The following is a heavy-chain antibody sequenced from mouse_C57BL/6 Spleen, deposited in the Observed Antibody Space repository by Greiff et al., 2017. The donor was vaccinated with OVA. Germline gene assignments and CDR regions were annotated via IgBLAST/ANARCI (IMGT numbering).Heavy chain of an antibody. J-gene: IGHJ4*01. CDR2: IYPRSGNT. CDR1: GYTFTSYG. D-gene: IGHD1-1*01. Sequence: VQLQQSGAELARPGASVKLSCKASGYTFTSYGISWVKQRTGQGLEWIGEIYPRSGNTYYNEKFKGKSTLTADKSSSTAYMELRSLTSEDSAVYFCARYYGSSNYYAMDYWGQGTSVTVSS. CDR3: ARYYGSSNYYAMDY. V-gene: IGHV1-81*01.